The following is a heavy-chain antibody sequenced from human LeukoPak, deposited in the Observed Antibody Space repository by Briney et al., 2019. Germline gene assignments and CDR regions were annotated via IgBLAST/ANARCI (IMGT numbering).Heavy chain of an antibody. Sequence: PSETLSLTCTVSGGSISSGGYYWSWIRQHPGMGLEWIGYIYYSGSTYYNPSLKSRVTISVDTSKNQFSLKLSSVTAADTAVYYCARDYGDYSAFDIWGQGTMVTVSS. D-gene: IGHD4-17*01. CDR3: ARDYGDYSAFDI. V-gene: IGHV4-31*03. J-gene: IGHJ3*02. CDR1: GGSISSGGYY. CDR2: IYYSGST.